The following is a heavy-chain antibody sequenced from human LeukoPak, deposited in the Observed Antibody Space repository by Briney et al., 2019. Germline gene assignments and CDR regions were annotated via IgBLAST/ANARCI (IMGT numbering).Heavy chain of an antibody. V-gene: IGHV4-30-4*07. J-gene: IGHJ5*02. CDR2: IYYSGTT. CDR3: ARDQAAAGTGGNWFDP. D-gene: IGHD6-13*01. CDR1: GGSISSGGYS. Sequence: SETLSLTCAVSGGSISSGGYSWTWIRQPPGKGLECIGHIYYSGTTYYNPSLKSRVTISLDTSKNQFSLKLSSVTAADTAVYYCARDQAAAGTGGNWFDPWGQGTLVTVSS.